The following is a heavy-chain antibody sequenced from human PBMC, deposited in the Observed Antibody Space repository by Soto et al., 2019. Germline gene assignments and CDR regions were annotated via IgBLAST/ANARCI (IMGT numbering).Heavy chain of an antibody. CDR3: AKEFDVVGATIDS. CDR1: GFNFRVYG. J-gene: IGHJ4*02. D-gene: IGHD1-26*01. V-gene: IGHV3-30*18. Sequence: PGGSLRLSCVASGFNFRVYGMHWVRQAPGKGLEWVAFVSYDGIKKYYEDSVKGRFTISRDNSKKMLYLQMDSLRGDDTAVYYCAKEFDVVGATIDSWGQGTLVTVSS. CDR2: VSYDGIKK.